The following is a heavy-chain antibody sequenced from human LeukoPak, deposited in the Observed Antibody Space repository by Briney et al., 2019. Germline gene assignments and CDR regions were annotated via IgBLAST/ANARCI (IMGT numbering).Heavy chain of an antibody. CDR1: GGSISNSNYY. CDR3: ARHSSYYADSGSYYYFDS. V-gene: IGHV4-39*01. CDR2: ISYSGTI. D-gene: IGHD3-22*01. Sequence: SETLSLTCIVTGGSISNSNYYWGWIRQPPGKGLEWIGSISYSGTIFSNPSLRSRVTKSVDTSVNQFSMKLSSVTAADPAVYYCARHSSYYADSGSYYYFDSWGQGTLVTVSS. J-gene: IGHJ4*02.